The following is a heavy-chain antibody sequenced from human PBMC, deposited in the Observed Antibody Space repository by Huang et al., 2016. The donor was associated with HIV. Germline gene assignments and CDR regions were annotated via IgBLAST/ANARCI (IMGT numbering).Heavy chain of an antibody. CDR1: GFSFRDYA. D-gene: IGHD3-22*01. CDR3: ASMTYDSSGYYRSYPFDI. J-gene: IGHJ3*02. Sequence: QVQLVESGGGVVQPGRSLRLSCAASGFSFRDYAMHWVRQAPGKGLEWVEVRSDDVTNKCYAASVKGRFTISRDNSKNTRYLQMNSLRAEDTAVYYCASMTYDSSGYYRSYPFDIWGQGTVVTVSS. V-gene: IGHV3-30*04. CDR2: RSDDVTNK.